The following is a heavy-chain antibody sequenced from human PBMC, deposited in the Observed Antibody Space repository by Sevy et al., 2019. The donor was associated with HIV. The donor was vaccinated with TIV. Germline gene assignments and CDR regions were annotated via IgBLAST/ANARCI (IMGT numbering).Heavy chain of an antibody. CDR1: GYTLSQLS. Sequence: ASVKVSCKVSGYTLSQLSMHWVRQAPGKGLEWMGSFEPEDDETIYAQKFQGRVTMTEDRSTDTAYMELSSLRSEDTAVYYCATTKDYTDSSGSPFDYWGQGTLVTVSS. V-gene: IGHV1-24*01. CDR2: FEPEDDET. J-gene: IGHJ4*02. D-gene: IGHD3-22*01. CDR3: ATTKDYTDSSGSPFDY.